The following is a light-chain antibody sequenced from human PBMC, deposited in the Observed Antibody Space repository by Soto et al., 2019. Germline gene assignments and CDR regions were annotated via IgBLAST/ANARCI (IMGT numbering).Light chain of an antibody. CDR3: CSYAGSSTLNV. J-gene: IGLJ1*01. CDR2: EVS. CDR1: SSDVGSYNL. Sequence: QPASVSGSPGQSITISCTGTSSDVGSYNLVSWYQQHPGKAPKLMIYEVSKRPSGVSNRFSGSKSGNTASLTISGLQAEDEADYYCCSYAGSSTLNVFGTGTKVTVL. V-gene: IGLV2-23*02.